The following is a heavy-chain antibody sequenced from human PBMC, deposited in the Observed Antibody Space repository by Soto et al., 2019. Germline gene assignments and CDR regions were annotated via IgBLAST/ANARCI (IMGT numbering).Heavy chain of an antibody. CDR2: ISGSGGST. CDR3: SKASVPYYDFWSGYYWGYYYYYGMDV. Sequence: PGGSLRLSCAASGFTFSSYSMSGVRQAPGKGLEWVSAISGSGGSTYYADSVKGRFTISRDNSKNTLYLQMNSLRAEDTAVYYCSKASVPYYDFWSGYYWGYYYYYGMDVWGHGTTVAISS. V-gene: IGHV3-23*01. D-gene: IGHD3-3*01. J-gene: IGHJ6*02. CDR1: GFTFSSYS.